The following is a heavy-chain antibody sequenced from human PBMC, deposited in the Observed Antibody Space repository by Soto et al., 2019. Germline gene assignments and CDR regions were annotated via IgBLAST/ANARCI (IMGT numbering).Heavy chain of an antibody. V-gene: IGHV4-30-4*01. CDR3: ARVRAGGTFWFDP. CDR2: ISYTGSA. J-gene: IGHJ5*02. D-gene: IGHD6-13*01. Sequence: LSLTCTVSGGSISNSDYYWSWIRQPPVKGLEWIGYISYTGSAYYNASLTSRVTMSVDTSKNQFSLKLSSVTAADTALYYCARVRAGGTFWFDPWGQGTLVTVSS. CDR1: GGSISNSDYY.